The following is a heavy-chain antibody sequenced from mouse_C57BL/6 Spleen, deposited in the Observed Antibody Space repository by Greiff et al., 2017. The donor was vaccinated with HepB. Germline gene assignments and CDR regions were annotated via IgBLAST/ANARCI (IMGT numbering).Heavy chain of an antibody. CDR1: GYTFTSYW. V-gene: IGHV1-55*01. Sequence: QVQLQQSGAELVKPGASVKMSCKASGYTFTSYWITWVKQRPGQGLEWIGDIYPGSGSTNYNEKFKSKATLTVDTSSSTAYMQLSSLTSEDSAVYYCARCDGYFYYAMDYWGQGTSVTVSS. J-gene: IGHJ4*01. D-gene: IGHD2-3*01. CDR3: ARCDGYFYYAMDY. CDR2: IYPGSGST.